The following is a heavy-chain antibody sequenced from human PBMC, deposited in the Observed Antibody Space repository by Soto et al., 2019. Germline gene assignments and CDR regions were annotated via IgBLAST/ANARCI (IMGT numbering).Heavy chain of an antibody. Sequence: GGSLRLSCAASGFTFDDYAMHWVRQAPGKGLEWVSGISWNSGSIGYADSVKGRFTISRDNAKSSLYLQMNSLRAEDTALYYCAKDWDYDSRGDFDYWGQGTLVTVSS. D-gene: IGHD3-22*01. CDR3: AKDWDYDSRGDFDY. CDR2: ISWNSGSI. V-gene: IGHV3-9*01. CDR1: GFTFDDYA. J-gene: IGHJ4*02.